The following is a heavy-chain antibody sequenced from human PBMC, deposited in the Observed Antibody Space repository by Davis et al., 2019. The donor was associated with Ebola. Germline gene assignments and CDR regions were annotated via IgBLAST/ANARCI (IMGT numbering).Heavy chain of an antibody. CDR3: AREGGYSYGLVYYYYMDV. CDR2: IYSGGST. D-gene: IGHD5-18*01. Sequence: PGGSLRLSCAASGFTVSSNYMSWVRQAPGKGLEWVSVIYSGGSTYYADSVKGRFTISRDNAKNSLYLQMNSLRAEDTAVYYCAREGGYSYGLVYYYYMDVWGKGTTVTVSS. CDR1: GFTVSSNY. J-gene: IGHJ6*03. V-gene: IGHV3-53*01.